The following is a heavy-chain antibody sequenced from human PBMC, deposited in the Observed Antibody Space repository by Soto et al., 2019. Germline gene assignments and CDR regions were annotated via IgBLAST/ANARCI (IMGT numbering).Heavy chain of an antibody. D-gene: IGHD3-10*01. Sequence: QVQLVQSGADVKKPGSSVKVSCQASGVTFSSETLGWVRQAPGQGLEWVGGIIPLFGTASYAQKFQGRVTITADESTSTVYMELSSLRSDDTAVYFCATELGEPPASPFDAWGQGTLVTVSS. CDR1: GVTFSSET. CDR3: ATELGEPPASPFDA. V-gene: IGHV1-69*01. J-gene: IGHJ4*02. CDR2: IIPLFGTA.